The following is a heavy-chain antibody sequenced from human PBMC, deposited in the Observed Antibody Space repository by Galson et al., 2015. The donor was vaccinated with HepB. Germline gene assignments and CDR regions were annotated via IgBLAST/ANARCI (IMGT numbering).Heavy chain of an antibody. CDR3: AHYTSSSQSYYLDS. CDR2: IFWDDDK. D-gene: IGHD6-6*01. V-gene: IGHV2-5*02. CDR1: GFSLNTPGLG. Sequence: ALVKPTQTLSLTCSFSGFSLNTPGLGVGWIRQPPGKALEWLALIFWDDDKRYNSSLKTRLTITKDTSRNQVVLTLTNMDPLDTATYYCAHYTSSSQSYYLDSWSHRTLVTVSS. J-gene: IGHJ4*01.